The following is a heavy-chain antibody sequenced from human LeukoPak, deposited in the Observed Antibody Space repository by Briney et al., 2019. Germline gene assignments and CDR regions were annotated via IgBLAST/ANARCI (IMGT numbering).Heavy chain of an antibody. Sequence: GGSLRLSCAASGFTFSSYAMSWVRQAPEKGLEWVSAISGSGGSTYYADSVKGRFTISRDNSKNTLYLQMNSLRAEDTAVYYCAKAELSYGVKELYFDYWGQGTLVTVSS. D-gene: IGHD5-18*01. CDR3: AKAELSYGVKELYFDY. J-gene: IGHJ4*02. CDR1: GFTFSSYA. V-gene: IGHV3-23*01. CDR2: ISGSGGST.